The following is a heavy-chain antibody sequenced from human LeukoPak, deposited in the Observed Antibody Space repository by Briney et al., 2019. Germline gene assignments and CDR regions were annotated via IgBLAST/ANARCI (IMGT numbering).Heavy chain of an antibody. J-gene: IGHJ1*01. CDR3: ARAPSEIGGYYPEYFRH. V-gene: IGHV3-74*01. Sequence: AGSLRLSCAASGFTFSSYWMHWVRQAPGKGLVWVSRIKSDGSTNYADSVKGRFTISRDNAKNTLSLQMNSLRAEDTGVYYCARAPSEIGGYYPEYFRHWGQGTLVTVSS. CDR2: IKSDGST. CDR1: GFTFSSYW. D-gene: IGHD3-22*01.